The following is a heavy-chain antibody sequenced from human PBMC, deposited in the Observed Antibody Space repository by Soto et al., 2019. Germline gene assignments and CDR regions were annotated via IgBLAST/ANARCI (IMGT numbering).Heavy chain of an antibody. D-gene: IGHD6-19*01. CDR1: GFTFSSYA. Sequence: EVQLLESGGGLVQPGGSLRLSCAASGFTFSSYAMSWVRQAPGKGLEWVSTVSGSGGSTYYADSVKGRFTISRDNSKNPLYLPVNSLRAEDTAVYYCAKCSPRYSSGLKAYYFDYWGQGTLVTVSS. V-gene: IGHV3-23*01. CDR2: VSGSGGST. J-gene: IGHJ4*02. CDR3: AKCSPRYSSGLKAYYFDY.